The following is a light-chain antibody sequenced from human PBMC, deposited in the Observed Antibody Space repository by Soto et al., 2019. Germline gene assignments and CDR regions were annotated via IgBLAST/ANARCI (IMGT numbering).Light chain of an antibody. V-gene: IGKV3-20*01. CDR1: QGVTTAY. J-gene: IGKJ3*01. CDR2: GAS. CDR3: QQYCASPPFT. Sequence: EVVLTQSPGTLSLSPGERATLSCRASQGVTTAYLAWYQHKPGQAPRLLIYGASNRATGIPDRFSGSGSGTDFTLTISRLEPEDFAVYSCQQYCASPPFTFGPGTKVDLK.